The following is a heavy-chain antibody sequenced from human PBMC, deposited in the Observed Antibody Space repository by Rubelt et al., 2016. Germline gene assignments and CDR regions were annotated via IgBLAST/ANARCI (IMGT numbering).Heavy chain of an antibody. D-gene: IGHD3-10*01. Sequence: SDHAFHWVRQAPGKGLEWVAVISFDGDNKYFADSVKGRFTISRDNSKNTLSLQMISLRVEDTAVYHCARDRYYGPGSFYNSNYDYGMDVWGQGTTVTVSS. CDR1: SDHA. V-gene: IGHV3-30*04. J-gene: IGHJ6*02. CDR3: ARDRYYGPGSFYNSNYDYGMDV. CDR2: ISFDGDNK.